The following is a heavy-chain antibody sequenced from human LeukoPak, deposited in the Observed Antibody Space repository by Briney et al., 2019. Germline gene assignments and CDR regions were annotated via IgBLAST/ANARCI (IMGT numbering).Heavy chain of an antibody. D-gene: IGHD5-18*01. V-gene: IGHV4-39*01. CDR2: IYYAGTT. CDR3: ARHRGYRNPADH. Sequence: SETLSLTCTVSGGSISSTTYYWGWIRQPPGKGLEWIAMIYYAGTTYYNPSIMSRVTISVDTSKSQFSLKLRSVTAADTAVYYCARHRGYRNPADHWGQGTLVTVSS. CDR1: GGSISSTTYY. J-gene: IGHJ4*02.